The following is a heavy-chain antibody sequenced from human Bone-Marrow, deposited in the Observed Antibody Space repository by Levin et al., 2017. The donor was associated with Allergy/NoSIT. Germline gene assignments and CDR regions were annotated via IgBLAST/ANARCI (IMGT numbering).Heavy chain of an antibody. Sequence: GESLKISCKASGYTFTHDAMNWVRQAPGQGLEWMGWINTNTGNPTYAQAFTGRFVFSLDTSVSTAYLQISDLKAEDTAIYYCTRDTRQWGAASVSSGFDPWGQGTLVTVSS. V-gene: IGHV7-4-1*02. CDR1: GYTFTHDA. CDR3: TRDTRQWGAASVSSGFDP. D-gene: IGHD6-19*01. J-gene: IGHJ5*02. CDR2: INTNTGNP.